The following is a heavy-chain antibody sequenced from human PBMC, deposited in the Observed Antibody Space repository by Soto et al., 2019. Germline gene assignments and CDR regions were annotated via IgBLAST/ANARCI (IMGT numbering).Heavy chain of an antibody. V-gene: IGHV3-15*01. Sequence: EVQLVESGGGLVKPGGSLRLSCAASGFTFSNAWMSWVRQAPGKGLEWVGRIKSKTDCGTTDYAAPVKVRFTISRDDSKNTLYLQMNRLKTEDTAVYYCTTDLGIILTFGGVIVTGRFDYWGQGTLVTVSS. CDR2: IKSKTDCGTT. CDR1: GFTFSNAW. J-gene: IGHJ4*02. CDR3: TTDLGIILTFGGVIVTGRFDY. D-gene: IGHD3-16*02.